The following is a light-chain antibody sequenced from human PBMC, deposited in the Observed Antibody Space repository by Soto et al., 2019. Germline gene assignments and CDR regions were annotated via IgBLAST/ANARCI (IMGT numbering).Light chain of an antibody. J-gene: IGLJ1*01. CDR1: SANIGSSY. CDR2: NNN. Sequence: QSVLTQPPSTSGTPGQRVTISCSGSSANIGSSYFFLFQHLPGTAPTLLIYNNNQRPSAVPARVSPCNSCTSASLAIIGLRSEDEADYYCAAWDDRVSGYVFGTGTKVTV. CDR3: AAWDDRVSGYV. V-gene: IGLV1-47*02.